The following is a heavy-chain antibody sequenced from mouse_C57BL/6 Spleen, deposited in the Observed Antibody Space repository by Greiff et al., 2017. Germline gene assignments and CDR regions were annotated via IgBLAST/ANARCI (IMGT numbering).Heavy chain of an antibody. J-gene: IGHJ4*01. V-gene: IGHV1-63*01. CDR3: ARRGADGGDYYAMDY. Sequence: QVQLQQSGAELVRPGTSVKMSCKASGYTFTNYWIGWAKQRPGHGLEWIGDIYPGGGYTNYKEKFKGKATLTADKSSSTAYMQFSSLTSEDAAIYYCARRGADGGDYYAMDYWGQGTSVTVSS. CDR2: IYPGGGYT. CDR1: GYTFTNYW.